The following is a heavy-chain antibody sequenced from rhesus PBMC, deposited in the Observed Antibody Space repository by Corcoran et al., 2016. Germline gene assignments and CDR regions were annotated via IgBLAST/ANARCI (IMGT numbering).Heavy chain of an antibody. D-gene: IGHD4-11*01. V-gene: IGHV3-116*02. J-gene: IGHJ4*01. CDR1: GFTFRDYY. CDR3: AREVNNNYDY. CDR2: IRNKVQGGKP. Sequence: EVRLVQSGGGLVQPGGSLRLSCAASGFTFRDYYMAWVRQPPGKGTEWLGFIRNKVQGGKPRYAASVEGRFTISRDDSKSIASLQMNSLKSEDTAVYYCAREVNNNYDYWGQGVLVTVSS.